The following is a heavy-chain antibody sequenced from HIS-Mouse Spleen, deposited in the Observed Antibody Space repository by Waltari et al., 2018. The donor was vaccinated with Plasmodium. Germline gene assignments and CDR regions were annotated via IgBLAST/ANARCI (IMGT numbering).Heavy chain of an antibody. V-gene: IGHV1-2*02. CDR3: ARVLGYKAAAGTFVEYFQH. Sequence: QVQLVQSGAEVKKPGASVKVSCKASGYTFTGYYMHWVRQAPGQGLEWMGWINPNSGGTNYAQKFQGRVTMTRDTSISTAYMELSSLRSDDTAVYYCARVLGYKAAAGTFVEYFQHWGQGTLVTVSS. J-gene: IGHJ1*01. CDR2: INPNSGGT. CDR1: GYTFTGYY. D-gene: IGHD6-13*01.